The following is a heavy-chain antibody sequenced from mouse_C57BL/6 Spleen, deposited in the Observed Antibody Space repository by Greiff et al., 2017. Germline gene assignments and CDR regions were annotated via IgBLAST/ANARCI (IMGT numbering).Heavy chain of an antibody. V-gene: IGHV1-52*01. CDR3: ARSDDGYYDAMDY. Sequence: VQLQQPRAELVRPGSSVKLSCKASGYTFTSYWMHWVKQRPIQGLEWIGNIDPSDSETHYNQKFKDKATLTVDKSSSTAYMQLSSLTSEDSAVYYCARSDDGYYDAMDYWGQGTSVTVSS. J-gene: IGHJ4*01. D-gene: IGHD2-3*01. CDR2: IDPSDSET. CDR1: GYTFTSYW.